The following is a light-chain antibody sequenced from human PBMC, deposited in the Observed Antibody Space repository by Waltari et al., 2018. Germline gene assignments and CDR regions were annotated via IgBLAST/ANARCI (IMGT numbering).Light chain of an antibody. V-gene: IGKV1-39*01. CDR3: HQTFSLPNS. J-gene: IGKJ2*03. Sequence: DIQMTQSPSSLAASAGVRVTIPCRASQTINNYVNWYQQKPGKAPTLLIYTTSTLQSGVPSRFSGSGGGTLFTLTISSLQPEDFATYFCHQTFSLPNSFGQGTKVDI. CDR1: QTINNY. CDR2: TTS.